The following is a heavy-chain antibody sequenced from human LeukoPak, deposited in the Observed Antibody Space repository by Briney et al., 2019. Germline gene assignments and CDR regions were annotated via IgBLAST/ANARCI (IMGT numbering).Heavy chain of an antibody. CDR1: GYTFTGYY. CDR3: ARHGARVYDSLGFDP. CDR2: INPNSGGT. V-gene: IGHV1-2*02. J-gene: IGHJ5*02. D-gene: IGHD5/OR15-5a*01. Sequence: ASVKVSCKASGYTFTGYYMHWVRQAPGQGLEWMGWINPNSGGTNYAQKFQGRVTMTRDTSISTAYMELSRLRSDDTAVYYCARHGARVYDSLGFDPWGQGTLVTVSS.